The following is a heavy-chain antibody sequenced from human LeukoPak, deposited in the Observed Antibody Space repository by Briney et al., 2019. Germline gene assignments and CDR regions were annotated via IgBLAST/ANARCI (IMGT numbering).Heavy chain of an antibody. V-gene: IGHV3-23*01. D-gene: IGHD3-9*01. Sequence: GGSLRLSCVVSGFTFSSYAMSWVRQAPGKGLEWVSFIGGSGGSTYYADSVKGRFTISRDNSKNTLYLQMNSLRAEGTAVYYCASGLLTGYYKDYWGQGTLVTVSS. CDR1: GFTFSSYA. J-gene: IGHJ4*02. CDR2: IGGSGGST. CDR3: ASGLLTGYYKDY.